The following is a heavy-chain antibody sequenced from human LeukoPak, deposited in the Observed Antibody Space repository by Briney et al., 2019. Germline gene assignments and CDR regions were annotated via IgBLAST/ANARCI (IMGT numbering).Heavy chain of an antibody. CDR1: GFTFSSYS. CDR3: ARDLLDHSGWYEGPFDY. V-gene: IGHV3-48*02. D-gene: IGHD6-19*01. Sequence: SGGSLRLSCAASGFTFSSYSMNWVRQAPGKGLEWVSFISSSGSARNYADSVKGRFTISRDIAKNSLYLQMNSLRDEDTAVYYCARDLLDHSGWYEGPFDYWGRGTLVTVSS. CDR2: ISSSGSAR. J-gene: IGHJ4*02.